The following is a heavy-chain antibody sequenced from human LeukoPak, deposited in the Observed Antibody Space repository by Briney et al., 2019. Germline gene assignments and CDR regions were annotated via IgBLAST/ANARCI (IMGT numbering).Heavy chain of an antibody. J-gene: IGHJ4*02. CDR1: GFTFSSYA. CDR3: ARGESSSSWYEMITFGGVIAGYYFDY. Sequence: QPGGSLRLSCAASGFTFSSYAMHWVRQAPGKGLEWVAVISYDGSNKYYADSVKGRFTISRDNSKNTLYLQMNSLRAEDTAVYYCARGESSSSWYEMITFGGVIAGYYFDYWGQGTLVTVSS. CDR2: ISYDGSNK. V-gene: IGHV3-30*04. D-gene: IGHD3-16*02.